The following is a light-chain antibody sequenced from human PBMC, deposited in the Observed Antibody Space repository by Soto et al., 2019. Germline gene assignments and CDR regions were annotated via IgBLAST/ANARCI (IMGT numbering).Light chain of an antibody. J-gene: IGKJ1*01. CDR3: QQYGSSPPWK. CDR1: QSVSSY. CDR2: DAS. V-gene: IGKV3-20*01. Sequence: EIVFTQSPSTLSLSPVERATLSFMASQSVSSYLAWYQQKPGQAPRLLIYDASSRATGIPDRFSGSGSGTDFTLTISRLEPEDFAVYYCQQYGSSPPWKFGQGTKVDIK.